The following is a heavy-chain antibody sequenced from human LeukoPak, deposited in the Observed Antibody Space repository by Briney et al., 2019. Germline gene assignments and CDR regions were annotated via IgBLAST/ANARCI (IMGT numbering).Heavy chain of an antibody. J-gene: IGHJ4*02. CDR3: ARVGTTMVRGVIQVPYYFDY. CDR1: GDSMYIGTQY. CDR2: VYYSGST. V-gene: IGHV4-39*07. Sequence: SETLSLTCSVSGDSMYIGTQYWGWIRQPPGMGLEWIGSVYYSGSTNYNPSLKSRVTMSVDTSKNQFSLKLSSVTAADTAVYYCARVGTTMVRGVIQVPYYFDYWGQGTLVTVSS. D-gene: IGHD3-10*01.